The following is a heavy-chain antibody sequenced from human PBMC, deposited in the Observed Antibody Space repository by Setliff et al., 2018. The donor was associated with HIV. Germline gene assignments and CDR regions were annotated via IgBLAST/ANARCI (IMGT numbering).Heavy chain of an antibody. V-gene: IGHV3-30*04. J-gene: IGHJ6*03. CDR1: GFTFNNYA. CDR2: ISYDGTYK. CDR3: AKDWGSRLSYSFYYMDV. Sequence: GGSLRLSCAASGFTFNNYAIHWVRQAPGKGLEWVALISYDGTYKYYAESVKGRFTISRDNSRNTLYLQMNSRRTEDTAVYYCAKDWGSRLSYSFYYMDVWGKGTTVTVSS. D-gene: IGHD3-16*01.